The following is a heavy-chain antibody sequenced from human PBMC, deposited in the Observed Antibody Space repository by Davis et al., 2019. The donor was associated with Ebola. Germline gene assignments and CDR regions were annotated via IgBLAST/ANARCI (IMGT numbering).Heavy chain of an antibody. CDR2: INPNSGGT. Sequence: ASVKVSCKASGYTFTGYYMHWVRQAPGQGLEWMGWINPNSGGTNYAQKFQGWVTMTRDTSISTAYMELSRLRSDDTAVYYCARDLAFGDFFNGMDVWGQGTTVTVSS. CDR3: ARDLAFGDFFNGMDV. J-gene: IGHJ6*02. CDR1: GYTFTGYY. D-gene: IGHD3-10*01. V-gene: IGHV1-2*04.